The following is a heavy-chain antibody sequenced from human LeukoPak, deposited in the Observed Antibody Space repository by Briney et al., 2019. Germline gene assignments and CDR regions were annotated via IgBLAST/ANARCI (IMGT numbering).Heavy chain of an antibody. D-gene: IGHD3-16*01. CDR3: AATVVWGGSSPRIGSKIVAYYGMDV. CDR1: GYTLTELS. J-gene: IGHJ6*02. Sequence: ASVKVSCKVSGYTLTELSMHWVRQAPGKGLEWMGGFDPEDGETIYVQKFQGRVTMTEDTSTDTAYMELSSLRSEDTAVYYCAATVVWGGSSPRIGSKIVAYYGMDVWGQGTTVTVSS. V-gene: IGHV1-24*01. CDR2: FDPEDGET.